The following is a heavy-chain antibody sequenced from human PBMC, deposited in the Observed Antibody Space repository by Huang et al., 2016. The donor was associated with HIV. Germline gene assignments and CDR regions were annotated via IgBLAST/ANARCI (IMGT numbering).Heavy chain of an antibody. CDR1: GFPVSTNY. CDR3: AKEGDTGAALGY. D-gene: IGHD2-8*02. V-gene: IGHV3-53*01. CDR2: IYSGGTT. J-gene: IGHJ4*02. Sequence: EVQLVESGGGLIQPGGSLRLSCAASGFPVSTNYMTWVSQAPGKGLEWVSLIYSGGTTYYADSVKGRFTISRDDSENTLYLHMTSLRAGDTAVYYCAKEGDTGAALGYWGQGTLVTVS.